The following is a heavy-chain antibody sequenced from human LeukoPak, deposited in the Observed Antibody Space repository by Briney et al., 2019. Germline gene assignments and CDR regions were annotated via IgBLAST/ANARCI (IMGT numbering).Heavy chain of an antibody. CDR1: GFTFSSYA. CDR2: ISYDGSNK. V-gene: IGHV3-30-3*01. CDR3: ASESVVVTATSFDY. J-gene: IGHJ4*02. D-gene: IGHD2-21*02. Sequence: GGSLRLSCAASGFTFSSYAMHWVRQAPGKGLEWVAVISYDGSNKYYADSVKGRFTISRGNSKNTLYLQMNSLRAEDTAVYYCASESVVVTATSFDYWGQGTLVTVSS.